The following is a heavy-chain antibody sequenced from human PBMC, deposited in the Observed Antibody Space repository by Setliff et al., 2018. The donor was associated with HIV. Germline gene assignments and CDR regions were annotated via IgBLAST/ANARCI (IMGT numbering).Heavy chain of an antibody. J-gene: IGHJ4*02. CDR1: GFTFSTYS. CDR2: ISSSSSYI. Sequence: GGSLRLSCAASGFTFSTYSMNWVRQAPGKGLECVSSISSSSSYIHYADSVKGRFTVSRDNAKNSLYLQMNSLRAEDTAVYYCARRPRVGATTAVDYWGQGTLVTVSS. D-gene: IGHD1-26*01. CDR3: ARRPRVGATTAVDY. V-gene: IGHV3-21*01.